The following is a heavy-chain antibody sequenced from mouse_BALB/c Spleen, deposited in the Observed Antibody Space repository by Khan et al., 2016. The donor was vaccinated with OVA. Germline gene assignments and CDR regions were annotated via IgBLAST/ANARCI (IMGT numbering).Heavy chain of an antibody. J-gene: IGHJ3*01. V-gene: IGHV5-6*01. CDR2: ISTGGHYT. CDR1: GFTFSTYG. CDR3: ARLAYYYDSEGFAY. D-gene: IGHD1-1*01. Sequence: EVHLVESGGDLVEPGGSLKLSCAASGFTFSTYGMSWVRQTPDKRLEWVATISTGGHYTYYPDSVRGRFTISRDNAKNTLYLQMTSLKSDDTAMFYCARLAYYYDSEGFAYWGQGTLVTVSA.